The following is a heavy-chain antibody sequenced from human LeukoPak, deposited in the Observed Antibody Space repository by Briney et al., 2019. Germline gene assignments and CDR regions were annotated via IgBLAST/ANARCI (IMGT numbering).Heavy chain of an antibody. CDR1: GGSISSHY. CDR3: ARDTTTYYYYGMDV. CDR2: IYYSGTT. V-gene: IGHV4-59*11. J-gene: IGHJ6*02. Sequence: SETLSLTCTVSGGSISSHYWSWIRQPPGKGLEWVGYIYYSGTTNYNPSLKSRVTISVDTSKNQFSLKLSSVTAADTAVYYCARDTTTYYYYGMDVWGQGTTVTVSS. D-gene: IGHD1-26*01.